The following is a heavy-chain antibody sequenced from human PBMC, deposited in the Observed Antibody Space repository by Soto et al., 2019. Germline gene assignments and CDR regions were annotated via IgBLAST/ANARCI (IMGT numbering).Heavy chain of an antibody. Sequence: GASVKVSCKASGYTFTGYAMHWVRQAPGQRLEWMGWINAGNGNTKYSQKFQGRVTITRDTSASTAYMELSSLRSEDTAVYYCARDVLDGGNSGWFDPWGQGTLVTVSS. D-gene: IGHD2-21*02. J-gene: IGHJ5*02. CDR1: GYTFTGYA. CDR3: ARDVLDGGNSGWFDP. V-gene: IGHV1-3*01. CDR2: INAGNGNT.